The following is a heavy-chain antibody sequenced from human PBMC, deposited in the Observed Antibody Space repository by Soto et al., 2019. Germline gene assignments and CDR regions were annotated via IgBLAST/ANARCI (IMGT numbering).Heavy chain of an antibody. Sequence: PGDSRKFSCKGSGYIFTSNRIGWVRQMPGQGMEWLGIINPSDSDTRYSPSFQGQVTISADKSISNAYLKWFSLKASDTAMYYCARQNEYSSGWYDSFDIWGQGTMVTVSS. J-gene: IGHJ3*02. CDR3: ARQNEYSSGWYDSFDI. D-gene: IGHD6-19*01. CDR2: INPSDSDT. V-gene: IGHV5-51*01. CDR1: GYIFTSNR.